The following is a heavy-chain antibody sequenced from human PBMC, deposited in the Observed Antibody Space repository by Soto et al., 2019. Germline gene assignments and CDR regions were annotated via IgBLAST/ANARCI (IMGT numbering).Heavy chain of an antibody. Sequence: PGGSLRLSCAASGFTFSTCAIQWVRQAPGKGLEFVSSISSNGGTTNYAYSVKGRFTISRDNSRDTLYLQMGSLRPEDMAVYYCARDGRAMNDYWGQGTLVTVSS. CDR3: ARDGRAMNDY. J-gene: IGHJ4*02. V-gene: IGHV3-64*01. CDR2: ISSNGGTT. D-gene: IGHD5-18*01. CDR1: GFTFSTCA.